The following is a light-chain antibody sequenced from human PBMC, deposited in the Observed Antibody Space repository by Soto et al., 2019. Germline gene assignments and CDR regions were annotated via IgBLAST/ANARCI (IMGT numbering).Light chain of an antibody. J-gene: IGLJ3*02. Sequence: QSVLTQPASVSGSPGQSITIACTGTSSDIGGYKYVSWYQQHPGKAPKLIIFEVSNRPSGVSDRFSGSNSGNTASLTISGLQAEDEADYYCTSYSRYSVLVFGGWTKVTVL. CDR2: EVS. CDR3: TSYSRYSVLV. CDR1: SSDIGGYKY. V-gene: IGLV2-14*01.